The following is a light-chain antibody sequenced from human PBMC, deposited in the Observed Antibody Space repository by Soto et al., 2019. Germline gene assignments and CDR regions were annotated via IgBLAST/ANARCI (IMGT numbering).Light chain of an antibody. CDR1: ARLSNN. Sequence: EIVLTQSPDTMSVSPGERATLSCRASARLSNNLAWYQQKPGQVPRLLIYGAATRAPVIPDRFTGSGYGREFTLTISSLQSEDSSIYYCQDYNNWPLTFGGGTKVEI. V-gene: IGKV3-15*01. CDR3: QDYNNWPLT. CDR2: GAA. J-gene: IGKJ4*01.